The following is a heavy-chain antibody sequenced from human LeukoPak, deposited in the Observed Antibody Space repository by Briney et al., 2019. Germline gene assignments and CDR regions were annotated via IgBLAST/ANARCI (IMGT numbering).Heavy chain of an antibody. V-gene: IGHV3-9*01. Sequence: AGRSLRLSCVGSGFSLDDYAMHRVRQVPGKGLEWVSSISWDSGNQAYTDSVKGRFTISRDNDKNSLYLQMNSLRPEDTALYYCVKDMGFDLLKDAFHVWGQGTLVTVSS. J-gene: IGHJ3*01. CDR2: ISWDSGNQ. CDR3: VKDMGFDLLKDAFHV. CDR1: GFSLDDYA. D-gene: IGHD3-9*01.